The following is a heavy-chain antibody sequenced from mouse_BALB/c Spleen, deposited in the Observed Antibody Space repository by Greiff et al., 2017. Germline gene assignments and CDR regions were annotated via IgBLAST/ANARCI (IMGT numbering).Heavy chain of an antibody. CDR2: ISSGGSYT. CDR3: ARRGTAFDY. CDR1: GFTFSSYA. V-gene: IGHV5-9-3*01. D-gene: IGHD2-14*01. Sequence: EVQLVESGGGLVKPGGSLKLSCAASGFTFSSYAMSWVRQTPEKRLEWVATISSGGSYTYYPDSVKGRFTISRDNAKNTLYLQMSSLRSEDTAMYYCARRGTAFDYWGQGTTLTVSS. J-gene: IGHJ2*01.